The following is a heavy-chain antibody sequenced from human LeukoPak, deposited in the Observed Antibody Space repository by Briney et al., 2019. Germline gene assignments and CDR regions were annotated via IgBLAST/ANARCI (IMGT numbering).Heavy chain of an antibody. J-gene: IGHJ4*02. CDR1: GFTFSSYA. V-gene: IGHV3-23*01. CDR2: ISGSGGST. D-gene: IGHD3-10*01. Sequence: GGSLRLSCAASGFTFSSYAMSWVRQAPGKGLEWVSAISGSGGSTYYADSVKGRFTISRDNSKNTLYLQMNSLRAEDTAVYYCARENTMVRGVTLYYFDYWGQGTLVTVSS. CDR3: ARENTMVRGVTLYYFDY.